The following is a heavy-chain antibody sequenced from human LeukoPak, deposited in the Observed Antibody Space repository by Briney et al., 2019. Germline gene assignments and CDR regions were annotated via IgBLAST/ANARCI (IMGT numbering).Heavy chain of an antibody. J-gene: IGHJ6*02. CDR3: ARGWVRDGYNFYYYYGMDV. CDR1: GGSVRSDISH. V-gene: IGHV4-30-4*01. CDR2: IYYSGST. Sequence: SETLSLTCSVSGGSVRSDISHWSWIRQPPGKGLEWIGYIYYSGSTYYNPSLKSRVTISVDTSKNQFSLKLSSVTAADTAVYYCARGWVRDGYNFYYYYGMDVWGQGTTVTVSS. D-gene: IGHD5-24*01.